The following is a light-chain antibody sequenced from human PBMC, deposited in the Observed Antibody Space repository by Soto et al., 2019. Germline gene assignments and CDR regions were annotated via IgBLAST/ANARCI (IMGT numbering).Light chain of an antibody. J-gene: IGKJ1*01. CDR2: DAY. V-gene: IGKV1-5*01. Sequence: DIQITQSPTTLSAYVGDRITITCRASQSISSWLAWYQQKPGKAPKLLIYDAYSLESGVPSRFSGGGSGTEFTLTIRSLQPDDFATYYCQQYNSYLWTVGQGTKVDIK. CDR3: QQYNSYLWT. CDR1: QSISSW.